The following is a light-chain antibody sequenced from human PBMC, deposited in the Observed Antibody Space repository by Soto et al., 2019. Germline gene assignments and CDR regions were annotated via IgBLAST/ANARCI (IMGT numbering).Light chain of an antibody. Sequence: QLVLTQPPSASGTPGQRVTISCSGSSSNIGYNYVYWYQQIPGTAPKIVIHTNDQRPSGVPDRFSGSKSGTSASLAISGLRSEDEAIYYCATWDDSLSGPIFGGGTKLTVL. V-gene: IGLV1-47*02. CDR2: TND. J-gene: IGLJ2*01. CDR1: SSNIGYNY. CDR3: ATWDDSLSGPI.